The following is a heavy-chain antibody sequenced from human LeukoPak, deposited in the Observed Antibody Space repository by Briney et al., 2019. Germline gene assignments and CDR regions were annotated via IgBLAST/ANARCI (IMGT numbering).Heavy chain of an antibody. CDR2: IYYSGAT. CDR3: ARGVYIAAAQYGY. J-gene: IGHJ4*02. V-gene: IGHV4-59*01. CDR1: GGSISSYY. D-gene: IGHD6-13*01. Sequence: PSETLSLTCTVSGGSISSYYWSWIRQPPGKGLEWIGYIYYSGATNYNPSLKSRVTIAVDTSKNQFSLKLSSVTAADTAVYYCARGVYIAAAQYGYWGQGTLVTVSS.